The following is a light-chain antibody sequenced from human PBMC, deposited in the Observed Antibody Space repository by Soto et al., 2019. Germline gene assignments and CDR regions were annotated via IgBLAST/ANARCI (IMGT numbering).Light chain of an antibody. J-gene: IGLJ1*01. Sequence: SYELTQPPSVSVAPGQTARITCGGNNIGSKSVHWYQQRPGQAPVLVLYDDSNRPSGIPERFSGYNSGSTATLTISSVEAGDEADYFCQVWDISSDQYLFGTGTKVTVL. CDR2: DDS. CDR3: QVWDISSDQYL. V-gene: IGLV3-21*02. CDR1: NIGSKS.